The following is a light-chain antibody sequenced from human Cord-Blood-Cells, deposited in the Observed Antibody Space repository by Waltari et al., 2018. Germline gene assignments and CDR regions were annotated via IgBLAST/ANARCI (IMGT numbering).Light chain of an antibody. Sequence: EIVMTQSPATLSVYPGERATLSCRASQSVSSNVAWYQQKPGQAPRLLIYCASTRATGIPARFSGSGSETEFTLTISSLQSEDFAVYYCQQYNNWPPYTVVQGTKLEIK. CDR1: QSVSSN. CDR3: QQYNNWPPYT. J-gene: IGKJ2*01. V-gene: IGKV3-15*01. CDR2: CAS.